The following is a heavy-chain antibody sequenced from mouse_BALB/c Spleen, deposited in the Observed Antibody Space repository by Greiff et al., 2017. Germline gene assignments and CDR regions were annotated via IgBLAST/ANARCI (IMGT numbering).Heavy chain of an antibody. CDR1: GFTFSSYG. CDR3: ARDHSYYAMDY. V-gene: IGHV5-6-3*01. CDR2: INSNGGST. D-gene: IGHD1-2*01. Sequence: EVKLMESGGGLVQPGGSLKLSCAASGFTFSSYGMSWVRQTPDKRLELVATINSNGGSTYYPDSVKGRFTISRDNAKNTLYLQMSSLKSEDTAMYYCARDHSYYAMDYWGQGTSVTGSS. J-gene: IGHJ4*01.